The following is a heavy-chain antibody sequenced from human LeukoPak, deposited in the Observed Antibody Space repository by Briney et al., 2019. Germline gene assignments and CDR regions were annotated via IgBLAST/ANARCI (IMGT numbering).Heavy chain of an antibody. CDR1: TSR. CDR2: IGTYGGDT. Sequence: ASAKVSCKATSRISWVRQAPGRGLEWMGWIGTYGGDTYYAQKFQGRITVTTDTSTSTVYMELRNLRSDDTAVYYCARDLWNFYDDSGYNRDFDSWGQGTLVTVSS. CDR3: ARDLWNFYDDSGYNRDFDS. V-gene: IGHV1-18*01. J-gene: IGHJ5*01. D-gene: IGHD3-22*01.